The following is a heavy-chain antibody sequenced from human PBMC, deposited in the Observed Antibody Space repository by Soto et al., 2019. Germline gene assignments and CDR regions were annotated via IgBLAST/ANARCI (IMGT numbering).Heavy chain of an antibody. CDR3: AKGRGYCSSTSCYVGSDY. Sequence: EVQLLESGGGLVQPGGSLRLSCAASGFTFSSYAMSWVRQAPGKGLEWVSAISGSGGSTYYADSVKGRFTISRDNSKTTRYLQMNSLTAEDTAVYYCAKGRGYCSSTSCYVGSDYWGQGTLVTVSS. J-gene: IGHJ4*02. V-gene: IGHV3-23*01. CDR1: GFTFSSYA. D-gene: IGHD2-2*01. CDR2: ISGSGGST.